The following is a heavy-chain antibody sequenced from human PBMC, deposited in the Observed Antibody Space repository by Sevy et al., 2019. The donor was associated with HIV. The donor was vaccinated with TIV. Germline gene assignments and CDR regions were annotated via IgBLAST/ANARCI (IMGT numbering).Heavy chain of an antibody. V-gene: IGHV3-43*01. CDR3: AKDSSGIYAYDY. D-gene: IGHD6-19*01. CDR2: VSWDGGST. Sequence: GGSLRLSCAASGFIFDDYSMHWVRQAPGKGLEWVAHVSWDGGSTSYADSVKGRFTVSRDNSKNSLYLQMTSLRTEDSALYFGAKDSSGIYAYDYWGPGTLVTVSS. CDR1: GFIFDDYS. J-gene: IGHJ4*02.